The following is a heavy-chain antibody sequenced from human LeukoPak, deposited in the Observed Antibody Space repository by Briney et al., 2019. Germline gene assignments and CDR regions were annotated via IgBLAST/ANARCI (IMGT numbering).Heavy chain of an antibody. Sequence: GGSLRLSCAASGFTFSSYSMNWVRQTPGKGLEWVAVISYDGSSKYYADSVKGRFTISRDNSKNTLYLQMNSLRADDTAVYYCARYGVGATHFDYWGQGTLVTVSS. D-gene: IGHD1-26*01. V-gene: IGHV3-30*03. CDR1: GFTFSSYS. CDR3: ARYGVGATHFDY. J-gene: IGHJ4*02. CDR2: ISYDGSSK.